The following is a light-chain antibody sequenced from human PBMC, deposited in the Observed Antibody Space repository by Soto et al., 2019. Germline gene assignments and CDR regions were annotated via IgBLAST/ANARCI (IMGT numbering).Light chain of an antibody. J-gene: IGKJ1*01. CDR2: QTS. V-gene: IGKV3-11*01. CDR3: HQRQSWPRT. Sequence: EIVLTQSPATLSSFPGDRVTLSYRASQYINTRLAWYQHRPCQAPRLLIYQTSIRAAGIPARFSASGSGTDFTLTISDVQPEDFALYYCHQRQSWPRTFGQGTKVDIK. CDR1: QYINTR.